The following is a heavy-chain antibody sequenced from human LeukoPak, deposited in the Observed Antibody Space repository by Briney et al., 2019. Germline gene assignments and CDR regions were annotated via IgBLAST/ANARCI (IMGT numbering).Heavy chain of an antibody. CDR2: ISGSGGST. D-gene: IGHD6-13*01. V-gene: IGHV3-23*01. J-gene: IGHJ4*02. Sequence: PGGSLRLSCAASGFTFSSYAMSWVRQAPGKGLEWVSAISGSGGSTYYADSVKGRFTISRDNSKNTLYLQMNSLRAEDTAVYYSATHLHSSSWYAVPDLVNWDQGPLVIVSS. CDR3: ATHLHSSSWYAVPDLVN. CDR1: GFTFSSYA.